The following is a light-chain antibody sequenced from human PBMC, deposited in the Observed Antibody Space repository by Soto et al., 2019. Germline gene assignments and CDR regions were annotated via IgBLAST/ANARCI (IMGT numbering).Light chain of an antibody. CDR1: NIGSKS. J-gene: IGLJ1*01. V-gene: IGLV3-21*02. CDR3: QVWHRSSAPLSV. CDR2: DDS. Sequence: YELTQPPSVSVAPGQTARITCGGNNIGSKSVHWYQQKPGQAPVLAVYDDSDLPSGIPERFSGSNSGNTATLTISRVEAGDEADYYCQVWHRSSAPLSVLGTGPKATVL.